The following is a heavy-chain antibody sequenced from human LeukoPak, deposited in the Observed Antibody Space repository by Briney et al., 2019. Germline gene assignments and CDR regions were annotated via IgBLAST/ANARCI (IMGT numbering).Heavy chain of an antibody. D-gene: IGHD2-2*01. V-gene: IGHV3-23*01. CDR1: GFTFSSYV. J-gene: IGHJ6*02. CDR3: GRILGVPAANYYYSYGMDV. CDR2: ICGRGGSN. Sequence: GGSLRLSCAASGFTFSSYVMRWLRPAPAKGLDWVAAICGRGGSNYLPDSVKGRFTISRDNSKNTLYLQMNSLGAEDTAVDYCGRILGVPAANYYYSYGMDVWGQGTTVTVSS.